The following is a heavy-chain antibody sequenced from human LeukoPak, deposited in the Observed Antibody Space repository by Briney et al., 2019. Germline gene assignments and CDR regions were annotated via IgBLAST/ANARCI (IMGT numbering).Heavy chain of an antibody. CDR2: ISAYNGNT. J-gene: IGHJ4*02. CDR3: ARAKAYCGGDCYRPYYFDY. Sequence: ASVKVSCKASGYTFTSYGISWVRQAPGQGHEWMGWISAYNGNTNYAQKLQGRVTMTTDTSTSTAYMELRSLRSDDTAVYYCARAKAYCGGDCYRPYYFDYWGQGTLVTVSS. D-gene: IGHD2-21*02. CDR1: GYTFTSYG. V-gene: IGHV1-18*01.